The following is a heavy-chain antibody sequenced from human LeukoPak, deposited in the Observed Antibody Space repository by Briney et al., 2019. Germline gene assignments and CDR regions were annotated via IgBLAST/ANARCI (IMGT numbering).Heavy chain of an antibody. CDR1: GFTFSSYA. Sequence: GGSLRLSCATSGFTFSSYAMSWVSQAPGKGLEWVSAIRGSGGSTYYADSVKGRFTISRDNSKNTLYLQMNSLRAEDTAVYYCAKGTSPYYYGMDVWGQGTTVTVSS. J-gene: IGHJ6*02. V-gene: IGHV3-23*01. CDR2: IRGSGGST. CDR3: AKGTSPYYYGMDV. D-gene: IGHD1-7*01.